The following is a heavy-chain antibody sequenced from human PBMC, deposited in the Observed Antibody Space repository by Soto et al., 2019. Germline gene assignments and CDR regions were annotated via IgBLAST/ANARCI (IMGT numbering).Heavy chain of an antibody. D-gene: IGHD1-20*01. CDR2: ISYDGTNK. J-gene: IGHJ3*01. CDR1: GFIFSDYV. Sequence: QVQLVQSGGVVVQPGTALRLSCAASGFIFSDYVMYWFRQTPGKGLEWLAVISYDGTNKHYANSVKGRFFISRDNANNTLYLQMSSLSPEASAIYYCARDNTGVYEGACDVWGRGTLVAVSS. V-gene: IGHV3-30*04. CDR3: ARDNTGVYEGACDV.